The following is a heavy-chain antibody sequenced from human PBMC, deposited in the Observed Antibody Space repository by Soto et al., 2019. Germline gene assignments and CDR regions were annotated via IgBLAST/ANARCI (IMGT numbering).Heavy chain of an antibody. CDR1: GFTFSSYA. CDR2: ISGSGGST. V-gene: IGHV3-23*01. D-gene: IGHD5-18*01. J-gene: IGHJ6*02. CDR3: AKDAQIQLWQAHGYYYYYGMDV. Sequence: EVQLLESGGGLVQPGGSLRLSCAASGFTFSSYAMSWVRQAPGKGLEWVSAISGSGGSTYYADSVKGRFTISRDNSKNTLYLQMNSLRAEDTAVYYCAKDAQIQLWQAHGYYYYYGMDVWGQGTTVTVSS.